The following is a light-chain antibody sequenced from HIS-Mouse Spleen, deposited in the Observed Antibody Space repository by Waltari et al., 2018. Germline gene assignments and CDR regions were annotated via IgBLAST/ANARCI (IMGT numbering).Light chain of an antibody. V-gene: IGKV1-33*01. CDR3: QQCDNLST. CDR1: QDISNY. Sequence: DIQMTQSPSSLSASVGDRVTITCQASQDISNYLNWYQQKPGKAPKLLIYDASNLETGVPSRFSGSGSGTDFTFTISSLQPEDIATYYCQQCDNLSTFGQGTRLEIK. CDR2: DAS. J-gene: IGKJ5*01.